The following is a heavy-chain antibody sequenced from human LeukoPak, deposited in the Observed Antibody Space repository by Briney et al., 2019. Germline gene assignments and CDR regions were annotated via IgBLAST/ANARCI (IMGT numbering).Heavy chain of an antibody. CDR3: ARRYYYGSGSYYNGSTLDY. CDR1: GGSISSSSYY. CDR2: IYYSGST. J-gene: IGHJ4*02. V-gene: IGHV4-39*01. Sequence: PSETLSLTCTVSGGSISSSSYYWGWIRQPPGKGLEWIGSIYYSGSTYYNPSLKSRVTISVATSKNQFSLKLSSVTAADTAVYYCARRYYYGSGSYYNGSTLDYWGQGTLVTVSS. D-gene: IGHD3-10*01.